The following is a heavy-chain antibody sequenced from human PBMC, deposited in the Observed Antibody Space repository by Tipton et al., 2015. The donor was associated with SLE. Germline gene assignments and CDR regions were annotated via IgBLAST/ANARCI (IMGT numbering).Heavy chain of an antibody. D-gene: IGHD3-22*01. V-gene: IGHV4-59*01. J-gene: IGHJ3*02. CDR1: GFTFSSYA. Sequence: LRLSCAASGFTFSSYAMSWIRQPPGKGLEWIGYIYYSGSTNYNPSLKSRVTISVDTSKNQFSLKLSSVTAADTAVYYCAREMHYDSRDAFDIWGQGTMVTVSS. CDR3: AREMHYDSRDAFDI. CDR2: IYYSGST.